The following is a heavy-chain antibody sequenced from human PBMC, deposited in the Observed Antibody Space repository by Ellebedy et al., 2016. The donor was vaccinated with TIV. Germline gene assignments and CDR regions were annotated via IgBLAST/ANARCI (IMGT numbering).Heavy chain of an antibody. J-gene: IGHJ4*02. CDR3: ARHVRYTYGYFES. D-gene: IGHD5-18*01. CDR2: ISYDGST. V-gene: IGHV4-59*08. Sequence: MPSETLSLTCTVSGGSISDSYWSWIRQPPGKGLEWIRFISYDGSTSYDPSLKSRVTISRDTSKNQLLLRMNSVTAADTAVYFCARHVRYTYGYFESWGQGTLVTVSS. CDR1: GGSISDSY.